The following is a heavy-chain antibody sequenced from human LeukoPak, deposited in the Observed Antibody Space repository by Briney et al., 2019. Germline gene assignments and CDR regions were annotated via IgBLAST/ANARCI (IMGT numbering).Heavy chain of an antibody. CDR1: GFTFSSYS. V-gene: IGHV3-21*01. Sequence: GGSLRLSCAASGFTFSSYSMNWVRQAPGKGLEWVSSISSSSSYIYYADSVKDRFTISRDNAKNSLYLQMNSLRAEDTAVYYCARQYSSSSSPDYWGQGTLVTVSS. CDR3: ARQYSSSSSPDY. J-gene: IGHJ4*02. D-gene: IGHD6-13*01. CDR2: ISSSSSYI.